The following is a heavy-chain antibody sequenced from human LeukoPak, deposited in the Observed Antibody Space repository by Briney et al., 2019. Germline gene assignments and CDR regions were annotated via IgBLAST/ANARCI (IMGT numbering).Heavy chain of an antibody. D-gene: IGHD6-13*01. CDR1: GFTLRSYT. CDR2: IGISSNKI. V-gene: IGHV3-21*01. J-gene: IGHJ5*02. CDR3: ARGHSISPNWFDP. Sequence: GGSLRLSCAASGFTLRSYTMNWVRQAPGKGLEWVSSIGISSNKIYYADSVKGRFIISRDNAKNSVYLQMNSLRAEDTAVYYCARGHSISPNWFDPWGQGTLVTVSS.